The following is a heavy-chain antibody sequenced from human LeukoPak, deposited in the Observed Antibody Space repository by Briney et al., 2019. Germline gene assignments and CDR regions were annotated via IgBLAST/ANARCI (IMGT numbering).Heavy chain of an antibody. CDR1: GGSISSYY. Sequence: SETLSLTCTVSGGSISSYYWSWIRQPPGKGLEWIGYIYTSGSTNYNPSLKSRVTISVGTSKNQFSLKLSSVTAADTAVYYCARGAGDYDFWSGYYIDYWGQGTLVTVSS. D-gene: IGHD3-3*01. J-gene: IGHJ4*02. V-gene: IGHV4-4*09. CDR3: ARGAGDYDFWSGYYIDY. CDR2: IYTSGST.